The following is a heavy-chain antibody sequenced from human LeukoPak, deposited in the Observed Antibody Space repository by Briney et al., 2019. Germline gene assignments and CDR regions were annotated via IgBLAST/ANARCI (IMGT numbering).Heavy chain of an antibody. CDR2: IYPGDSHT. D-gene: IGHD1-1*01. CDR1: GYSFSSYW. Sequence: GESLQISCKGSGYSFSSYWIGWVRQMPGKGLEWMGIIYPGDSHTRYSPSFQGQVTISADKSINTAYLQWSSLKASDTAMYYCTRATTGTYDYWGQGTLVTASS. CDR3: TRATTGTYDY. J-gene: IGHJ4*02. V-gene: IGHV5-51*01.